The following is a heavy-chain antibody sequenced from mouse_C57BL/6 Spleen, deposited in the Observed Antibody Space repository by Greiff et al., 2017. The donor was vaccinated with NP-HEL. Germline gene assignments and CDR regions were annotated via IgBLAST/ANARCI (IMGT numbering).Heavy chain of an antibody. CDR3: TRGDDYNGDYFDY. D-gene: IGHD2-4*01. CDR1: GFTFSSYA. Sequence: VQLKESGEGLVKPGGSLKLSCAASGFTFSSYAMSWVRQTPEKRLEWVAYISSGGDYIYYADTVKGRFTISRDNARNTLYLQMSSLKSEDTAMYYCTRGDDYNGDYFDYWGQGTTLTVSS. V-gene: IGHV5-9-1*02. CDR2: ISSGGDYI. J-gene: IGHJ2*01.